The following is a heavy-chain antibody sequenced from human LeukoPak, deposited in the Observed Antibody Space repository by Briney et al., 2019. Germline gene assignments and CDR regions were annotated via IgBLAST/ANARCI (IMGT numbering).Heavy chain of an antibody. V-gene: IGHV1-2*06. CDR2: INPNSGVT. D-gene: IGHD3-9*01. CDR1: GYTFTGYY. CDR3: ARLPDILTAFDI. J-gene: IGHJ3*02. Sequence: GASVKVSCKASGYTFTGYYMHWVRQAPGQGLEWMGRINPNSGVTNYAQKFQGRVTMTRDTSISTAYMELSRLRSDDTAVYYCARLPDILTAFDIWGQGTMVTVSS.